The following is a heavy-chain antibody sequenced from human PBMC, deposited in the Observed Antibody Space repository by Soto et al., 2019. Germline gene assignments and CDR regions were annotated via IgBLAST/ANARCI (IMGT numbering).Heavy chain of an antibody. CDR2: ISTFNGKT. CDR3: ARLLTEGATFREDAFDL. D-gene: IGHD1-26*01. Sequence: QVQLVQSGGDVKTPGASVKVSCTTFRYTFTSHGIAWVRQAPGQGLEWMGWISTFNGKTDYAQKFQGRVTMTADTLTSTVHMELRSLRSDDTAVYYCARLLTEGATFREDAFDLWGQGTKVTVPS. V-gene: IGHV1-18*01. CDR1: RYTFTSHG. J-gene: IGHJ3*01.